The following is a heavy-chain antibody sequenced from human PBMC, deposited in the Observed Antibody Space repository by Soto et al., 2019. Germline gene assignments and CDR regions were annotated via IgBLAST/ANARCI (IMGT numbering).Heavy chain of an antibody. V-gene: IGHV3-23*01. CDR3: AKEMRTYYDSSGLYDY. CDR1: GFTFSSYA. Sequence: GGSLRLSCAASGFTFSSYAMSWVRQAPGKGLEWVSAISGSGGSTYYADSVKGRFTISRDNSKNTLYLQMNSLRAEDTAVYYCAKEMRTYYDSSGLYDYWGQGTLVTVSS. J-gene: IGHJ4*02. CDR2: ISGSGGST. D-gene: IGHD3-22*01.